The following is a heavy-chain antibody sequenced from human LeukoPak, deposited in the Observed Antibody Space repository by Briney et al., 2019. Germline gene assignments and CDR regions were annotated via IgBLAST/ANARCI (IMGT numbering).Heavy chain of an antibody. CDR1: GFTFSSYA. CDR2: ISGSGGST. CDR3: AKQNGDSGGFDY. J-gene: IGHJ4*02. D-gene: IGHD4-17*01. V-gene: IGHV3-23*01. Sequence: GGSLRLSCAASGFTFSSYAMSWVRQAPGKGLEWVSAISGSGGSTYYADFVKGRFTISRDNSKNTLYLQMNSLRAEDTAVYYCAKQNGDSGGFDYWGQGTLVTVSS.